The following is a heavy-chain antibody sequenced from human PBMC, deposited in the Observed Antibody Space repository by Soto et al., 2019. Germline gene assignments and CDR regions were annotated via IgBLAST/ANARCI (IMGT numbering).Heavy chain of an antibody. CDR1: GYTFTSYG. Sequence: QVQLVQSGAEVKKPGASVKVSCKASGYTFTSYGISWVRQAPGQGLEWMGWISAYNGNTNYAQKLQGRVTMTTDTSTHTAYMELRSLRADDTAVYYCASSLLVGYGLEGESDWGQGTLVTVSS. J-gene: IGHJ4*02. V-gene: IGHV1-18*01. CDR3: ASSLLVGYGLEGESD. CDR2: ISAYNGNT. D-gene: IGHD5-18*01.